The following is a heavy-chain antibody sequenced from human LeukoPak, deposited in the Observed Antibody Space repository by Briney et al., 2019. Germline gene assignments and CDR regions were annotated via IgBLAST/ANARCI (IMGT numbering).Heavy chain of an antibody. Sequence: GGLRLSCAASGFTVSSNYMSWVRQAPGRGLEWVSVIYSGGSTYYADSVKGRFTISRDNSKNTVFLQMNSLRAEDTAAYYCARGYFDCWGQGTLVTVSS. J-gene: IGHJ4*02. V-gene: IGHV3-66*01. CDR2: IYSGGST. CDR1: GFTVSSNY. CDR3: ARGYFDC.